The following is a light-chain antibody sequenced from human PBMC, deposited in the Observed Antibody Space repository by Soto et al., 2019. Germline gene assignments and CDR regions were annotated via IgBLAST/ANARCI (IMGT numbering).Light chain of an antibody. Sequence: QSVLAQPPSASGSPGQSVTISCTGAGTDVGQYNYVSWYQQHPGKAPKLLIHHVSRRPSGVPARFSGSKSGTSASLAITGLQAEDEADYYCRSYDSSLSGYVFGPGTKVTVL. CDR2: HVS. CDR1: GTDVGQYNY. J-gene: IGLJ1*01. CDR3: RSYDSSLSGYV. V-gene: IGLV2-8*01.